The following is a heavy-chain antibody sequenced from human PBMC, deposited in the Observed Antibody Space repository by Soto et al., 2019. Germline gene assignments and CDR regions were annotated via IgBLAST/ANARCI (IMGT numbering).Heavy chain of an antibody. J-gene: IGHJ6*02. CDR2: INPSGDGT. D-gene: IGHD4-17*01. V-gene: IGHV1-46*02. CDR3: ARVALGYDYADV. CDR1: GYTFNAFY. Sequence: ASGKVSCKAFGYTFNAFYMHWVRQAPGQGLEWMGVINPSGDGTSYAQKFQGRVTMTRDTSTSTVYMELSSLRSEDTAVYYCARVALGYDYADVWGQGTTVTVSS.